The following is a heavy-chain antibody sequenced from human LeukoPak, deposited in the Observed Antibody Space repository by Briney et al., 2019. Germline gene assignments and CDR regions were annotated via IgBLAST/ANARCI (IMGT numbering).Heavy chain of an antibody. J-gene: IGHJ4*02. CDR3: ATLLGETHFFDY. D-gene: IGHD1-26*01. V-gene: IGHV1-24*01. CDR1: GTYTLIELS. CDR2: FDPEDGKT. Sequence: ASVKVSCKVSGTYTLIELSMHWVRQAPGKGLEWMGGFDPEDGKTIYAQKFKGRVTMTEDTSTDTAYMDLSSLRSEDTAVYYCATLLGETHFFDYWGQGTLVTVSS.